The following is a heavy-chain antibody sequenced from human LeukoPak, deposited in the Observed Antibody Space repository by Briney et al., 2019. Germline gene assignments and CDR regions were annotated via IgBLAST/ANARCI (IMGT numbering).Heavy chain of an antibody. CDR3: ARGRYSSGWYAQYLMDY. J-gene: IGHJ4*02. CDR1: GASFSGYY. CDR2: INHSAST. Sequence: SETLSLACAVYGASFSGYYWSWIRQPPGKGLEWIGEINHSASTNYNPSLKSRVTISVDTSKNQFSLKLSSVTAADTAVYNCARGRYSSGWYAQYLMDYWGQGTLVTVSS. V-gene: IGHV4-34*01. D-gene: IGHD6-19*01.